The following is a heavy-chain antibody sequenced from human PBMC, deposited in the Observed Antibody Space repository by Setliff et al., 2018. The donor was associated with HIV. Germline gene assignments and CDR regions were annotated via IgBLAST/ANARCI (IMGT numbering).Heavy chain of an antibody. V-gene: IGHV4-61*08. CDR3: ARGTLNYLDY. D-gene: IGHD2-8*01. CDR1: GDSVNNGGFF. CDR2: VYYRGSA. Sequence: SETLSLTCSVTGDSVNNGGFFWNWIRQTPGKGLEWIGNVYYRGSAKYNPSLKSRVTLSVDTSKNQFDLKVNSVTAADTAVYYCARGTLNYLDYWGQGALVTVSS. J-gene: IGHJ4*02.